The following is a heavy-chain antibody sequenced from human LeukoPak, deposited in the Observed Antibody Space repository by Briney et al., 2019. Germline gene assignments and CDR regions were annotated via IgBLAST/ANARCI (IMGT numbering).Heavy chain of an antibody. CDR1: GGSISRYY. CDR2: IYYSGST. CDR3: ARGNRYYYDSSGYYRLYYFDY. J-gene: IGHJ4*02. V-gene: IGHV4-59*01. Sequence: SETLSLTCTVSGGSISRYYWSWIRQPPGKGLEWIGYIYYSGSTNYNPSLKSRVTISVDTSKNQFSLKLSSVTAADTAVYYCARGNRYYYDSSGYYRLYYFDYWGQGTLVTVSS. D-gene: IGHD3-22*01.